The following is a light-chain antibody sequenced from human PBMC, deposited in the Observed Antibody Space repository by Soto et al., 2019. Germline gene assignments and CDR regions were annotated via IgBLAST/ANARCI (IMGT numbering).Light chain of an antibody. CDR3: QRRSSWLGVS. J-gene: IGKJ3*01. CDR2: GAS. V-gene: IGKV3-11*01. CDR1: QSVADY. Sequence: EIVLTQSPATMSLSPGQRATLSCRASQSVADYLAWYQQKPGQAPWLLIYGASNRATGIPARFSGGGFGTAVTLSMSSVGAEDFAVYYCQRRSSWLGVSFGGGTKVDIK.